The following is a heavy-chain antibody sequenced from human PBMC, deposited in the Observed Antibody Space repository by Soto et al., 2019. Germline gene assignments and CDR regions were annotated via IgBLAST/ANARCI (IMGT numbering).Heavy chain of an antibody. CDR2: ISGSGGST. V-gene: IGHV3-23*01. CDR3: AKDHPSSYCSGGSCYSRPFDY. Sequence: PGGSLRLSCAASGFTFSSYAMSWVRQAPGKGLEWVSAISGSGGSTYYADSVKGRFTISRDNSKNTLYLQMNSLRAEDTAVYYCAKDHPSSYCSGGSCYSRPFDYWGQGTLVTVSS. D-gene: IGHD2-15*01. CDR1: GFTFSSYA. J-gene: IGHJ4*02.